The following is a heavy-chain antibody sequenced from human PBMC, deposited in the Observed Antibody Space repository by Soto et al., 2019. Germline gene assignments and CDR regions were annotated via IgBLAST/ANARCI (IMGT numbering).Heavy chain of an antibody. J-gene: IGHJ6*02. CDR2: ISWDGGST. Sequence: GGSLRLSCAASGFPFDDYTMHWVRQAPGKGLEWVSLISWDGGSTYYADSVKGRFTISRDNSKNSLYLQMNSLRTEDTALYYCAKDIGVSSPATTGYYGMDVWGQGTTVTVSS. CDR3: AKDIGVSSPATTGYYGMDV. CDR1: GFPFDDYT. D-gene: IGHD5-12*01. V-gene: IGHV3-43*01.